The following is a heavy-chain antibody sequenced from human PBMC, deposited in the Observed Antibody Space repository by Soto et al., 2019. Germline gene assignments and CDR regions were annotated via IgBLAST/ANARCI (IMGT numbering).Heavy chain of an antibody. Sequence: QVQLVESGGGVVQPGRSLRLSCAASGFTFSSYGMPWVRQAPGKGLEWVAVIWYDGSNKYYADSVKGRFTISRDNSKNTLYLQMNSLRAEDMAVYYCARQGGSNRGQLVAGYWGQGTLVTVSS. CDR2: IWYDGSNK. CDR1: GFTFSSYG. J-gene: IGHJ4*02. CDR3: ARQGGSNRGQLVAGY. D-gene: IGHD6-13*01. V-gene: IGHV3-33*01.